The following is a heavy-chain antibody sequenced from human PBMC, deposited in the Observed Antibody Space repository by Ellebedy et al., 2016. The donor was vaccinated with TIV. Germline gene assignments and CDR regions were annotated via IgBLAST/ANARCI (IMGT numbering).Heavy chain of an antibody. D-gene: IGHD3-10*01. CDR1: GFTFGSYW. CDR2: VTKDGSGT. Sequence: GESLKISCAASGFTFGSYWMHWVRQVPGKGLVWVSRVTKDGSGTNYADFVKGRFTISRDNAKNALYLQMNSLRAEDTAVYYCVRDSENYSFDYWGQGTLVTVSS. CDR3: VRDSENYSFDY. J-gene: IGHJ4*02. V-gene: IGHV3-74*01.